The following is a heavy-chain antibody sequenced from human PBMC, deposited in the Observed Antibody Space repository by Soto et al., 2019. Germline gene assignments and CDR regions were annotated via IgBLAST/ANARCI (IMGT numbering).Heavy chain of an antibody. D-gene: IGHD3-10*01. CDR3: ARKSAWHPAEGNYHVDN. CDR2: ICYTGNS. CDR1: GASINSGRYC. V-gene: IGHV4-31*01. J-gene: IGHJ4*02. Sequence: QVQLQESGPGLVKSSQTLSLTCSVSGASINSGRYCWSWIRQLPGKGLEWIGYICYTGNSYYSSSTRCLTTLMLDRSQNLSSLTLTSATAADWARDYCARKSAWHPAEGNYHVDNWGRASLATASS.